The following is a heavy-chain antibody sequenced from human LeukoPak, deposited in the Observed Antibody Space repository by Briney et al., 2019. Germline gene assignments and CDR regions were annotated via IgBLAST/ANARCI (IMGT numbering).Heavy chain of an antibody. CDR2: IIPIFGTA. Sequence: ASVKVSCKASGGTFSSYAISWVRQAPGQGLEWMGGIIPIFGTANYAQKFQGRVTITADESTSTAYMELSSLRSEDTAVYYCARDNSVEDIAWWFDPWGQGTLVTVSP. D-gene: IGHD4-23*01. CDR1: GGTFSSYA. CDR3: ARDNSVEDIAWWFDP. V-gene: IGHV1-69*13. J-gene: IGHJ5*02.